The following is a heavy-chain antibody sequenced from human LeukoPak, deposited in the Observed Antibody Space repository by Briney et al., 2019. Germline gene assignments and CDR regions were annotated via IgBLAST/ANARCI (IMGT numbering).Heavy chain of an antibody. Sequence: PSETLSLTCTVSGGSISSGDYYWSWIRQPPGKGLEWIGYIYYSGSTYYNPSLKSRVTISVDTSKNQFSLKLSSVTAADTAVYYCARAGPRYQLLYDYWGQGTLVTVSP. V-gene: IGHV4-30-4*08. CDR2: IYYSGST. CDR1: GGSISSGDYY. J-gene: IGHJ4*02. D-gene: IGHD2-2*02. CDR3: ARAGPRYQLLYDY.